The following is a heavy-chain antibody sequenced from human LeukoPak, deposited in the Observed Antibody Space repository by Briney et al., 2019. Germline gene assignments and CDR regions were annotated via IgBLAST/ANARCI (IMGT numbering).Heavy chain of an antibody. CDR2: ISSSSSTI. J-gene: IGHJ4*02. Sequence: PGGSLRLSCAASGFTFSSYSMNWVRQAPGKGLERVSYISSSSSTIYYADSVKGRFTISRDNAKNSLYLQMNSLRVEDTAVYYCARGPSGYHYDYWGQGTLVTVSS. D-gene: IGHD5-12*01. V-gene: IGHV3-48*04. CDR1: GFTFSSYS. CDR3: ARGPSGYHYDY.